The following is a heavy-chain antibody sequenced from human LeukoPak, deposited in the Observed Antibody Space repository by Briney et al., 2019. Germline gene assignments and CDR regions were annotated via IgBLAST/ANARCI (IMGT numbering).Heavy chain of an antibody. CDR1: GFTFSSYG. Sequence: GGSLRLSCAASGFTFSSYGMYWVRQAPGKGLEWVAVISYDGSNKYYVDSVKGRFTISRDNAKNSLYLQMNSLRAEDTAVYYCARDTGGSGKFTRFDPWGQGTLVTVSS. D-gene: IGHD3-10*01. J-gene: IGHJ5*02. CDR3: ARDTGGSGKFTRFDP. V-gene: IGHV3-30*03. CDR2: ISYDGSNK.